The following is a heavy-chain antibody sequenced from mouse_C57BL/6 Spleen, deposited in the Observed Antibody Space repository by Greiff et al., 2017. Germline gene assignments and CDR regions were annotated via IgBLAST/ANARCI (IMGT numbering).Heavy chain of an antibody. D-gene: IGHD1-1*01. Sequence: EVKLVESGGGLVQPKGSLKLSCAASGFSFNTYAMNWVRQAPGKGLEWVARIRSKSNNYATYYADSVKDRFTISRDDSESMLYLQMNNLKTEDTAMYYCVRPFYYGSNWFAYWGQGTLVTVSA. CDR1: GFSFNTYA. CDR3: VRPFYYGSNWFAY. CDR2: IRSKSNNYAT. J-gene: IGHJ3*01. V-gene: IGHV10-1*01.